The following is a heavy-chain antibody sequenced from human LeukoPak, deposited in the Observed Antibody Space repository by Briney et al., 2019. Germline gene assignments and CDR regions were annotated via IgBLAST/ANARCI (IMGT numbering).Heavy chain of an antibody. Sequence: SETLSLTCAVYGGSFSGYYWSWIRQPPGKGLEWVGEINHSGNTNYNPSLKSRATISVDTSKHQFSLKLSSVTAADTAVYYCATSPYYYGSGSYRYYYYGMDVWGKGTTVTVSS. CDR3: ATSPYYYGSGSYRYYYYGMDV. J-gene: IGHJ6*04. V-gene: IGHV4-34*01. D-gene: IGHD3-10*01. CDR1: GGSFSGYY. CDR2: INHSGNT.